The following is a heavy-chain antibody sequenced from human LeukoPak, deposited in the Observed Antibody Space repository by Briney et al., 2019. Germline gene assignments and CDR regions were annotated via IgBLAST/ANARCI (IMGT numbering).Heavy chain of an antibody. D-gene: IGHD3-10*01. V-gene: IGHV3-30*18. CDR2: ISYDGSNK. J-gene: IGHJ2*01. CDR1: GFTFSSYG. Sequence: PGGSLRLSCAASGFTFSSYGMHWVRQAPGKGLEWVAVISYDGSNKYYADSVKGRSTISRDNSKNTLYLQMNSLRAEDTAVYYCAKMVGYFDLWGRGTLVTVSS. CDR3: AKMVGYFDL.